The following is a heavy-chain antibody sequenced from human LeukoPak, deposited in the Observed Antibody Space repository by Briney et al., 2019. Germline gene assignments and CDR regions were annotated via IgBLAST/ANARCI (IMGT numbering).Heavy chain of an antibody. Sequence: GGSLRLSCAASGFTFSSYGMHWVRRAPGKGLEWVAFVRYTGSNQYYTDSVKGRFTISRDNSKDTPYLQMNSLRADDTAVYYCARDSKIQSWLYYFDYWGQGTLVTVSS. CDR1: GFTFSSYG. J-gene: IGHJ4*02. V-gene: IGHV3-30*02. CDR3: ARDSKIQSWLYYFDY. D-gene: IGHD5-18*01. CDR2: VRYTGSNQ.